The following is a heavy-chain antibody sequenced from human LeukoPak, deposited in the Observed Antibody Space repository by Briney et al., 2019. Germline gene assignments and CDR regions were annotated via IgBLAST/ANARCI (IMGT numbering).Heavy chain of an antibody. CDR2: IYSSGST. Sequence: PSETLSLTCTVSGGSISSSYYYWGWIRQPPGKGLEWIGSIYSSGSTYYNPSLKSRVTISVDTSKNQFSLKLSSVTAADTAVYYCARDNVAAGSNWFDPWGQGTLVTVSS. J-gene: IGHJ5*02. CDR3: ARDNVAAGSNWFDP. V-gene: IGHV4-39*07. CDR1: GGSISSSYYY. D-gene: IGHD6-13*01.